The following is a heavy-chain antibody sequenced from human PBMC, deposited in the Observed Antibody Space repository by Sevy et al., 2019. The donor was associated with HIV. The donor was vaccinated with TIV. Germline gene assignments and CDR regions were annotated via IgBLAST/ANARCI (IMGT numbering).Heavy chain of an antibody. CDR1: GFTFSGSA. D-gene: IGHD3-3*01. V-gene: IGHV3-64D*09. Sequence: GESLKISCSASGFTFSGSALHWVRQAPGKGLEYVSVISSSGSSAYYVESVRGRFTISRDNSKNTLYLQMRSLRAEDTAVYYCVKDSIFYDSSSGYRPFYYYGMDVWGHGTSVTVSS. J-gene: IGHJ6*02. CDR3: VKDSIFYDSSSGYRPFYYYGMDV. CDR2: ISSSGSSA.